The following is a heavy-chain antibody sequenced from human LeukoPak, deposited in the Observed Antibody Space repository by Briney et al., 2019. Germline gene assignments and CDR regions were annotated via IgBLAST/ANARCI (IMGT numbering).Heavy chain of an antibody. CDR3: ARSKVVPAAISKSAAAGTIEDADY. CDR1: GGSFSGYY. CDR2: IYTSGST. V-gene: IGHV4-59*10. Sequence: SETLSLTCAVYGGSFSGYYWSWIRQPAGKGLEWIGRIYTSGSTNYNPSLKSRVTMSVDTSKNQFSLKLSSVTAADTAVYYCARSKVVPAAISKSAAAGTIEDADYWGQGTLVTVSS. J-gene: IGHJ4*02. D-gene: IGHD2-2*01.